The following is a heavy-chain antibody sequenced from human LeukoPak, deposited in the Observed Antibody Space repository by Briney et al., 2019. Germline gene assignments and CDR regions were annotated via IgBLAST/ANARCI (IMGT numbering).Heavy chain of an antibody. D-gene: IGHD6-6*01. CDR3: ARRDPYSSSSSGPFDP. J-gene: IGHJ5*02. V-gene: IGHV5-51*01. Sequence: GEPLKISCKGSGYSFTSYWIGWVRQMPGKGLEWMGIIYPGDSDTRYSPSFQGQVTISADKSISTAYLQWSSLKASDTAMYYCARRDPYSSSSSGPFDPWGQGTLVTVSS. CDR1: GYSFTSYW. CDR2: IYPGDSDT.